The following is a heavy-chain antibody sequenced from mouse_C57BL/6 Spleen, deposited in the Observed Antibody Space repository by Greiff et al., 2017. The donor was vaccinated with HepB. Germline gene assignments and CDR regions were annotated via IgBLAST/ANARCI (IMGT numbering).Heavy chain of an antibody. J-gene: IGHJ1*03. V-gene: IGHV5-9*01. CDR2: ISGGGGNT. D-gene: IGHD1-1*01. CDR1: GFTFSSYT. Sequence: EVKLMESGGGLVKPGGSLKLSCAASGFTFSSYTMSWVRQTPEKRLEWVATISGGGGNTYYPDSVKGRFTISRDNAKNTLYLQMSSLRSEDTALYYCARHVDYYGSSSGYFDVWGTGTTVTVSS. CDR3: ARHVDYYGSSSGYFDV.